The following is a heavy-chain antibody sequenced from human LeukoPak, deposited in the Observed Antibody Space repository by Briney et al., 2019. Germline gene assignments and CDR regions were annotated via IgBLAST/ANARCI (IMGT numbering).Heavy chain of an antibody. J-gene: IGHJ4*02. CDR1: GFTFSSYG. CDR3: AKEPAGFLLAVAGTFDY. CDR2: IRYDGSNK. V-gene: IGHV3-30*02. Sequence: GGSLRLSCAASGFTFSSYGMHWVRQAPGKGLEWVAFIRYDGSNKYYADSAKGRFTISRDNSKNTLYLQMNSLRAEDTAVYYCAKEPAGFLLAVAGTFDYWGQGTLVTVSS. D-gene: IGHD6-19*01.